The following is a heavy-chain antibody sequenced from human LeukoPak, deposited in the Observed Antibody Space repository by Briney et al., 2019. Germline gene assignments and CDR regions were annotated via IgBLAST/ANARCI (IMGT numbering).Heavy chain of an antibody. J-gene: IGHJ4*02. Sequence: SETLSLTCTVPGVSINAYYWNWFRQPPGKRLEWIGYIYHTGNTNYNPSLKSRVTMSVDTSKNQFSLKLSSVTAADTAVYYCAKKLAGDRFDYWGQGTLVTVSS. CDR3: AKKLAGDRFDY. CDR2: IYHTGNT. V-gene: IGHV4-59*13. CDR1: GVSINAYY. D-gene: IGHD7-27*01.